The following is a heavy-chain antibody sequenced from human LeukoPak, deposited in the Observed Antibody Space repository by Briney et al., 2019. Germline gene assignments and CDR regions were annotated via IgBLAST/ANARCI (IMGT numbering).Heavy chain of an antibody. CDR2: INPSGRDK. D-gene: IGHD1-1*01. Sequence: GSLKLSCSVSGFPFYCFWVNWVRPAPGKGLEWVANINPSGRDKTYVDSVKGRFTVSRDNAKNSLYLEMNSLRAEDTAVYYCAGWLTNDNHWGQGILVTVSS. CDR1: GFPFYCFW. CDR3: AGWLTNDNH. J-gene: IGHJ4*02. V-gene: IGHV3-7*01.